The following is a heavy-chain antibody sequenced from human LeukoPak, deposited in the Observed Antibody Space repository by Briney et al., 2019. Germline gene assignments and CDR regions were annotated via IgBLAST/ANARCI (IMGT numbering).Heavy chain of an antibody. CDR2: IYYSGST. J-gene: IGHJ5*02. CDR1: GGSISNYY. Sequence: PSETLSLTCTVSGGSISNYYWSWIRQPPGKGLEWIGYIYYSGSTNYNPSLKSRVTISVDTSKNQFSLKLSPVTAADTAVYYCARQGGASYCSSTSCWDWFDPWGQGTLVTVSS. CDR3: ARQGGASYCSSTSCWDWFDP. V-gene: IGHV4-59*08. D-gene: IGHD2-2*01.